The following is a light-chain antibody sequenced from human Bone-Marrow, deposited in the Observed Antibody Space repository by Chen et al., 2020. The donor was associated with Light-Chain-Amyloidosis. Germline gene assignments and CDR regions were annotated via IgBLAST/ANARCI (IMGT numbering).Light chain of an antibody. CDR1: QTISSNY. V-gene: IGKV3-20*01. Sequence: EIVLTQSPGTLSLSPGEGANLSCRASQTISSNYLTWYQQKFGQAPRLLIYGSSSRATGIPDRFTGSGSGTDFPLTINRLEPEDFAMYYCQQYGTSPLTFGGGTKVELK. CDR3: QQYGTSPLT. CDR2: GSS. J-gene: IGKJ4*01.